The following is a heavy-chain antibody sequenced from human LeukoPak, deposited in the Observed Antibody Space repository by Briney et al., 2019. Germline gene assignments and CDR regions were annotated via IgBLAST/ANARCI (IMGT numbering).Heavy chain of an antibody. D-gene: IGHD6-6*01. V-gene: IGHV4-59*01. Sequence: PSETLSLTCTVSGGSISSYYWSWIRQPPGKGLEWIGYIYYSGSTNYNPSLKSRVTISVDTSKNQFSLKLSSVTAADTTVYCCARYHAARRSFDYWGQGTLVTVSS. CDR3: ARYHAARRSFDY. CDR1: GGSISSYY. CDR2: IYYSGST. J-gene: IGHJ4*02.